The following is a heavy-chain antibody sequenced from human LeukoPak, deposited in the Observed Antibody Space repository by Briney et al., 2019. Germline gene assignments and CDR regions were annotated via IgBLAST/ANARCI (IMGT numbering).Heavy chain of an antibody. CDR1: GFTVSNNF. J-gene: IGHJ4*02. CDR3: AKDTSSGWYGLSDS. V-gene: IGHV3-53*05. D-gene: IGHD6-19*01. Sequence: GGSLRLSCAASGFTVSNNFMAWVRQAPGKGLEGVSVIYSGGSTYYADSVKGRFTIARDNTKNTLSLPMNSLRAEDTAVYSCAKDTSSGWYGLSDSWGQGTLVTVSS. CDR2: IYSGGST.